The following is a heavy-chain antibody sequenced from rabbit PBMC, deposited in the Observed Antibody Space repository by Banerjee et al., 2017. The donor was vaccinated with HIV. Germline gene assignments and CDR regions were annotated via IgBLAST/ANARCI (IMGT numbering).Heavy chain of an antibody. CDR3: ARDLTDIIGWNFGW. CDR2: INVITNKA. V-gene: IGHV1S45*01. CDR1: GLPLSEKAE. D-gene: IGHD1-1*01. Sequence: QEQLVESAGGLDKPGASLTLNCKDYGLPLSEKAEMCWIRQVPGKGLPWIACINVITNKAVYASWAKGRFTFSRTSSTTVTLQMTSLTAADTATYFCARDLTDIIGWNFGWWCPGTLVTVS. J-gene: IGHJ4*01.